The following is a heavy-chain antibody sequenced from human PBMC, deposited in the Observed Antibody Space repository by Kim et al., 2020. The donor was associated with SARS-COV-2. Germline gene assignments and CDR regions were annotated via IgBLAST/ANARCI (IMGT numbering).Heavy chain of an antibody. Sequence: SETLSLTCTVSGGSISSSSYYWGWIRQPPGKGLEWIGSIYYSGSTYYNPSLKSRVTISVDTSKNQFSLKLSSVTAADTAVYYCARDRYPQQWGAYYYGMDVWGQGTTVTVSS. V-gene: IGHV4-39*07. D-gene: IGHD6-19*01. CDR2: IYYSGST. J-gene: IGHJ6*02. CDR1: GGSISSSSYY. CDR3: ARDRYPQQWGAYYYGMDV.